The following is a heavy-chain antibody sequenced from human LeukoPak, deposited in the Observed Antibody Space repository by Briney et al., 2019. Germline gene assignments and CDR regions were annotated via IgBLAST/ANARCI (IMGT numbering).Heavy chain of an antibody. CDR1: GGSISSYY. V-gene: IGHV4-59*01. CDR3: ARDKYSSGYDY. Sequence: SETLSLTCTVSGGSISSYYWSWVRQPPGKGLEWIGYIYYSGSTNYNPSLKSRVTISVDTSKNQFSLKLSSVTAADTAVYYCARDKYSSGYDYWGQGTLVTVSS. CDR2: IYYSGST. J-gene: IGHJ4*02. D-gene: IGHD6-19*01.